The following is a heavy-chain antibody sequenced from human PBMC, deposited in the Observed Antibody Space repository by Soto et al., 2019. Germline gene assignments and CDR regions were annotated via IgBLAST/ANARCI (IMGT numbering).Heavy chain of an antibody. J-gene: IGHJ6*02. CDR3: ARGSGIYGMDV. CDR2: IYYSGST. D-gene: IGHD3-3*01. Sequence: SETLSLTCTVAVGSVSSCGYYWSWIRQHPGTALEWIGYIYYSGSTYYNPSLKSRVTISLDTSKYQFSLKLSSVTAADTAVYYCARGSGIYGMDVWGQGITVTVS. CDR1: VGSVSSCGYY. V-gene: IGHV4-31*03.